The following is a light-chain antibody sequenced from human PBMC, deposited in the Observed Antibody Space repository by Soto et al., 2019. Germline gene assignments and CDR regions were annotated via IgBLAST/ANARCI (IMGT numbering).Light chain of an antibody. Sequence: QSVLTQPASVSGSPGQSITISFTGTSSENGGYKYVSWYQQHPGKASKLLIYGVINRPSLVSNRFSGSKSGNTATLTISGLQGEDEAEYYCSSYTGGSTYVFGTGTKAPS. V-gene: IGLV2-14*01. CDR1: SSENGGYKY. CDR2: GVI. J-gene: IGLJ1*01. CDR3: SSYTGGSTYV.